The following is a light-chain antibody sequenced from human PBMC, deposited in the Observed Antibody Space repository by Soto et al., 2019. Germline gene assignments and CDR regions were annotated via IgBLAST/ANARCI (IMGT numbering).Light chain of an antibody. CDR3: AAWDDSLSGYV. J-gene: IGLJ1*01. CDR2: SNY. Sequence: QSALTQSPSASGTPGQRVTISCSGSSSNIGSNYVHWYQQVSGTAPKLLIYSNYLRPSGVPDRISGSKSGTSASLAISGLRSEDEADYYCAAWDDSLSGYVLGTGTRSPS. CDR1: SSNIGSNY. V-gene: IGLV1-47*02.